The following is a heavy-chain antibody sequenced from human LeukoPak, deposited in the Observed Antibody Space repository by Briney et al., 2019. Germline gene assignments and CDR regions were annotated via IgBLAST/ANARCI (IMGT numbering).Heavy chain of an antibody. Sequence: GRSLRLSCAASGFTFDDYAMHWVRQAPGKGLEWVSGISWNSGSIGYADSVKGRFTISRDNAKNSLYLQMNSLRAEDTALYYCAKGRHYGILTGYDYWGQGTLVTVSS. J-gene: IGHJ4*02. CDR2: ISWNSGSI. CDR3: AKGRHYGILTGYDY. CDR1: GFTFDDYA. D-gene: IGHD3-9*01. V-gene: IGHV3-9*01.